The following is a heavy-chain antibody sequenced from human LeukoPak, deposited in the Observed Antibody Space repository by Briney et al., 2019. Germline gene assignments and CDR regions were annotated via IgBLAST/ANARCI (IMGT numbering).Heavy chain of an antibody. J-gene: IGHJ6*02. CDR2: IYYSGST. Sequence: PSETLSLTCTVPGGSVSSGSYYWSWIRQPPGKGLEWIGYIYYSGSTKYNPSLKSRVTISIDTSKNQFSLKLSSVTAADTAIYYCAGVVGGSYSMDVWGQGTTVTVSS. D-gene: IGHD1-26*01. CDR3: AGVVGGSYSMDV. CDR1: GGSVSSGSYY. V-gene: IGHV4-61*01.